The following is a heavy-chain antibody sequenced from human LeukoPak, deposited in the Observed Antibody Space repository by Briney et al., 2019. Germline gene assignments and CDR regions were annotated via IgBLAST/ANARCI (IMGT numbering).Heavy chain of an antibody. Sequence: SETLSLTCTVSGYSISSGYYWGWIRQPPGKGLEWIGSIYHSGSTYYNPSLKSRVTISVDTFKNQFSPKLSSVTAADTAVYYCARVYWVYYFDYWGQGTLVTVSS. V-gene: IGHV4-38-2*02. J-gene: IGHJ4*02. CDR2: IYHSGST. D-gene: IGHD2-8*02. CDR3: ARVYWVYYFDY. CDR1: GYSISSGYY.